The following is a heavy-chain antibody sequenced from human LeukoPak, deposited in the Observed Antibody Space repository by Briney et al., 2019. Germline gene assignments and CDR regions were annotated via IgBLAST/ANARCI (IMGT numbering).Heavy chain of an antibody. J-gene: IGHJ4*02. Sequence: GGSLRLSCPASGLTFSVYGMGWVRQAPGKGREWVANIKEDGSKKYYVDSVKGRFTISRDNAKNSLYLQMNSLRAEDTAVYYCARDVGDPVRFDYWGQGTLVTVSS. D-gene: IGHD2-21*02. V-gene: IGHV3-7*01. CDR2: IKEDGSKK. CDR3: ARDVGDPVRFDY. CDR1: GLTFSVYG.